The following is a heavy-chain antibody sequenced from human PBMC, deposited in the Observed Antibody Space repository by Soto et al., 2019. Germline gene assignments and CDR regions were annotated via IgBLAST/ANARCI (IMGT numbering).Heavy chain of an antibody. CDR3: ARVTPGNNLYYFSGMDV. CDR2: ISYEGSNT. D-gene: IGHD1-1*01. J-gene: IGHJ6*02. Sequence: GGSLRLSCVASGFTFGTYAIHWVRQAPGKGLQWVALISYEGSNTYYADSVKGRFTVSRDNSKSTLYLQMNSLRPEDTGVYYCARVTPGNNLYYFSGMDVWGQGTSVTVSS. V-gene: IGHV3-30-3*01. CDR1: GFTFGTYA.